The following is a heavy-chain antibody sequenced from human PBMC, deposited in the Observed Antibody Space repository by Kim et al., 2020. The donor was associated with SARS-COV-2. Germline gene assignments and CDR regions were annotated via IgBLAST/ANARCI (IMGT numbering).Heavy chain of an antibody. CDR2: IYHSGST. CDR1: GGSISSSNW. CDR3: AKDPSLLRYLDP. J-gene: IGHJ5*02. Sequence: LRETLSLTCAVSGGSISSSNWWSWVRQPPGKGLEWIGEIYHSGSTNYNPSLKSRVTISVDKSKNQFSLKLSSVTAADTAVYYCAKDPSLLRYLDPWGQGTLVTVSS. V-gene: IGHV4-4*02. D-gene: IGHD2-15*01.